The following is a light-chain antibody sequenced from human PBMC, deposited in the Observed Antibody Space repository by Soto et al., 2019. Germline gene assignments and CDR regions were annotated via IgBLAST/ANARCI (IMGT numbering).Light chain of an antibody. CDR3: AAWDDGVGGPA. CDR2: RNN. Sequence: QSALTQPPSASGTPGQRVTISCSGSNSNIGNKYVYWYQQLPGTAPKLLMYRNNHRPSGVPDRFSGSKSGTSASLAISGLLSEDEADYYCAAWDDGVGGPAFGGGTKVTVL. V-gene: IGLV1-47*01. CDR1: NSNIGNKY. J-gene: IGLJ3*02.